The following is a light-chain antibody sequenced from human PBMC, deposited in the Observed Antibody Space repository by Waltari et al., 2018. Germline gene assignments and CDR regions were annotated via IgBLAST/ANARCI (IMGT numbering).Light chain of an antibody. Sequence: HSALTQPAPVSGSPGQSITISCTGSSSDLGNYNYVSCYQQHPGKAPKLMIFDVSNRPSGVSNRFSGSKSGNTASLTISGLQAEDEADYYCSSYISSDTLELFGGGTSLTVL. CDR3: SSYISSDTLEL. V-gene: IGLV2-14*03. CDR2: DVS. J-gene: IGLJ2*01. CDR1: SSDLGNYNY.